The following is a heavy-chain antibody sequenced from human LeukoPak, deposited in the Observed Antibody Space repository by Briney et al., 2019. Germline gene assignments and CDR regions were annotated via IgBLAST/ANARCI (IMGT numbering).Heavy chain of an antibody. CDR3: ARTGITGTTPDY. D-gene: IGHD1-7*01. CDR2: IYSSGST. J-gene: IGHJ4*02. Sequence: SETLSLTRTVSGGSISSYYWSWIRQPPGKGLEWIGYIYSSGSTNYNPSLKSRVTISVDTSKNQFSLKLSSVTAADTAVYYCARTGITGTTPDYWGQGTLVTVSS. CDR1: GGSISSYY. V-gene: IGHV4-59*01.